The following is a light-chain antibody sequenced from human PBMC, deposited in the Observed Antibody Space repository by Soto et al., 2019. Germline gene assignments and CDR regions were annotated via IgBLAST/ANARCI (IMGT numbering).Light chain of an antibody. CDR3: KCCDSILSGTGV. CDR2: GNR. J-gene: IGLJ1*01. CDR1: SSNIGAGYD. V-gene: IGLV1-40*01. Sequence: QSVLTQPPSVSGAPGQRVTISCTGTSSNIGAGYDVHWYQQFPGTAPKLIIYGNRNRPSGVPDRFSGSKSGTSASLAITGFQAQDEATYYRKCCDSILSGTGVFGTGTKLTVL.